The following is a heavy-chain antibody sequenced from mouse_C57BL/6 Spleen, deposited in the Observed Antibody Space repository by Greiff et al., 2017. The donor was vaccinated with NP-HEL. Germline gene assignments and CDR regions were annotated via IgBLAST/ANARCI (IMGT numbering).Heavy chain of an antibody. V-gene: IGHV5-17*01. CDR3: ARDYYSNYFDY. J-gene: IGHJ2*01. CDR2: ISSGSSTI. Sequence: EVQRVESGGGLVKPGGSLKLSCAASGFTFSDYGMHWVRQAPEKGLEWVAYISSGSSTIYYADTVKGRFPISRDNAKNTLFLQMTSLRSEDTAMYYCARDYYSNYFDYWGQGTTLTVSS. D-gene: IGHD2-5*01. CDR1: GFTFSDYG.